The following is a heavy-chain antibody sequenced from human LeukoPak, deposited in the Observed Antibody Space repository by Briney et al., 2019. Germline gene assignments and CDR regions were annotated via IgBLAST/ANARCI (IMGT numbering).Heavy chain of an antibody. CDR3: ARDGFLEWLLFGVGYFDY. Sequence: ASVKVSCKASGYTFTAYSMHWVRQAPGQGLEWMGMINPSGGNTNYAQKFQGRVTMTTDTSTSTVYMELSSLRSEDTAVYYCARDGFLEWLLFGVGYFDYWGQGTLVTVSS. CDR2: INPSGGNT. CDR1: GYTFTAYS. D-gene: IGHD3-3*01. V-gene: IGHV1-46*01. J-gene: IGHJ4*02.